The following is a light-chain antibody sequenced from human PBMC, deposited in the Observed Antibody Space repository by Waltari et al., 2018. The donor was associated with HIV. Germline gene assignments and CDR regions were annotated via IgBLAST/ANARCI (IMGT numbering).Light chain of an antibody. J-gene: IGLJ3*02. Sequence: SNELTQPPSVSVSPGQTARITCSGDALTNHYTYRFQQKPGQAPVLVIYKDTERPSGIPERFSGSRSGTTVKLTISGVQAEDEADYYCQSGGSSGSWVFGGGTKLTVL. CDR1: ALTNHY. V-gene: IGLV3-25*03. CDR2: KDT. CDR3: QSGGSSGSWV.